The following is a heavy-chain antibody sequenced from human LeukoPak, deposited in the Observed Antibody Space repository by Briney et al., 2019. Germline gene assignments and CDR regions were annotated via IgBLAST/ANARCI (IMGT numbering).Heavy chain of an antibody. CDR2: MNQDGSEK. Sequence: GESLRLSCAASGFTFSSYWVSWVRQAPGKGLEWVANMNQDGSEKYYVDSVKGRFTISRDNAKNSLYLQMNNLRAEDTAVYYCARGGELLRPADYWGQGTLSPSPQ. CDR1: GFTFSSYW. J-gene: IGHJ4*02. V-gene: IGHV3-7*01. CDR3: ARGGELLRPADY. D-gene: IGHD1-26*01.